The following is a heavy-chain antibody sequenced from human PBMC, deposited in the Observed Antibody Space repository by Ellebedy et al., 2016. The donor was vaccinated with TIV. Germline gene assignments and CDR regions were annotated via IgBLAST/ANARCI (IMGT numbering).Heavy chain of an antibody. CDR2: INAGNGNT. V-gene: IGHV1-3*01. CDR1: GYTFTSYA. J-gene: IGHJ6*02. Sequence: ASVKVSCXASGYTFTSYAMHWVRQAPGQRLEWMGWINAGNGNTKYSQKFQGRVTITRDTSASTAYMELSSLRSDDTAVYYCARAVGYCSSRISCYGTNGMDVWGQGTTVTVSS. CDR3: ARAVGYCSSRISCYGTNGMDV. D-gene: IGHD2-2*01.